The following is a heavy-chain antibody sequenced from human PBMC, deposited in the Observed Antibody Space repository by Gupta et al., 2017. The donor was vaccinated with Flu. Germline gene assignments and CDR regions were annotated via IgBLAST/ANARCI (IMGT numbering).Heavy chain of an antibody. CDR2: TKTDSDGGTS. CDR1: DSTFTHAW. J-gene: IGHJ4*02. V-gene: IGHV3-15*05. CDR3: TSGQL. Sequence: QVVESGGGLVKPGGSLRLTCTGADSTFTHAWVTWVRQAPGKELESVALTKTDSDGGTSYYAESVEGRFTISRDDTKDSAYLQMDSIRIEDSAKSFCTSGQLWGQGAQV. D-gene: IGHD1-1*01.